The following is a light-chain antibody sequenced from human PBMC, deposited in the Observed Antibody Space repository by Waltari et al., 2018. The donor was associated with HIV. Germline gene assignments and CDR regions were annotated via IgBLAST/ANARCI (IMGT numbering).Light chain of an antibody. CDR3: QSYDSSLSGSVV. CDR2: GNN. J-gene: IGLJ2*01. CDR1: SSNIGANYD. V-gene: IGLV1-40*01. Sequence: QSVLTQPPPVSGAPGPRVTIPCTGSSSNIGANYDVHWYQQFPGTAPKLLLSGNNDRPSGVPDRFSGSRSGTSASLAITGLQADDEADYYCQSYDSSLSGSVVFGGGTKLTVL.